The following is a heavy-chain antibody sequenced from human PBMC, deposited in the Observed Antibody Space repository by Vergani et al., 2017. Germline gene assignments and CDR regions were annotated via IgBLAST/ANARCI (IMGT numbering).Heavy chain of an antibody. Sequence: QVQLQESGPGLVKPSQTLSLTCTVSGGSISSGSYYWSWIRQPAGKGLEWIGRIYTSGSTNYNPSLKSRVTISVDTSKNQFSLKLSSVTAADTAVYYCAGGGAKPQRDRHNWFDPWGQGTLVTVSS. CDR2: IYTSGST. D-gene: IGHD3-16*01. CDR3: AGGGAKPQRDRHNWFDP. V-gene: IGHV4-61*02. CDR1: GGSISSGSYY. J-gene: IGHJ5*02.